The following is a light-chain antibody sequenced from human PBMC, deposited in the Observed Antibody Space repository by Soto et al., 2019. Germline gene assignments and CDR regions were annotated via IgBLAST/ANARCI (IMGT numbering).Light chain of an antibody. CDR2: GAS. CDR1: QSVSSSY. V-gene: IGKV3-20*01. Sequence: EIVLTQSPGTLSLSPGERATLSFRASQSVSSSYLAWYQQKPGQAPRLLIYGASSRATGIPDRFSGGGSGTDFTLTISRLEPEDFAVYYCQQYGSSPWTFGQGTKVDIK. J-gene: IGKJ1*01. CDR3: QQYGSSPWT.